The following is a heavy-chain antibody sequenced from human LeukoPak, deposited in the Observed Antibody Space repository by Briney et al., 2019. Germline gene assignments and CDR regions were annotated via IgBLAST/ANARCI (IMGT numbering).Heavy chain of an antibody. J-gene: IGHJ4*02. D-gene: IGHD3-22*01. CDR3: ASSHYYDSSGSIDY. V-gene: IGHV4-59*01. CDR1: GGCISSYY. CDR2: IYYSGST. Sequence: SETLSLTCTISGGCISSYYWSWIRQPPGKGLEWIGYIYYSGSTNYNPSLKSRVTISVDTSKNQFSLKLSSVTAADTAVYYCASSHYYDSSGSIDYWGQGTLVTVSS.